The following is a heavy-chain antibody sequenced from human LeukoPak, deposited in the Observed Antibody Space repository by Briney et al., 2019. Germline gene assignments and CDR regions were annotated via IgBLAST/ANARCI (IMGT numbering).Heavy chain of an antibody. Sequence: ASVKVSCTASGGTFSSYAISWVRQAPGQGLEWMGWISAYNGNTNYAQKLQGRVTMTTDTSTSTAYMELRSLRSDDTAVYYCARDHVAVAGTWGFDYWGQGTLVTVSS. CDR2: ISAYNGNT. D-gene: IGHD6-19*01. CDR1: GGTFSSYA. V-gene: IGHV1-18*01. J-gene: IGHJ4*02. CDR3: ARDHVAVAGTWGFDY.